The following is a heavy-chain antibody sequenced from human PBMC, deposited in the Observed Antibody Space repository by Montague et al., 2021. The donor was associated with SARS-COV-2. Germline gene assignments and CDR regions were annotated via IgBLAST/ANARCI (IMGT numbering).Heavy chain of an antibody. D-gene: IGHD3-16*02. CDR3: AGESGSRFGGVIFGMDV. Sequence: SLRLSCAASGFNFTNYNINWVRQPPGKGLEWVSSISSSGFGVHYVYYPVSVKTRFTISRDKAKNSGYLQMNSLRAEDTALYYCAGESGSRFGGVIFGMDVWGRGTTVTVSS. CDR1: GFNFTNYN. CDR2: ISSSGFGVHYV. V-gene: IGHV3-21*01. J-gene: IGHJ6*01.